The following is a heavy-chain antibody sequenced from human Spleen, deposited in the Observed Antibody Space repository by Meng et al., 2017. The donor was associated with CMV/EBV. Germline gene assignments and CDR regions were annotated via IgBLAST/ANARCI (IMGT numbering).Heavy chain of an antibody. D-gene: IGHD3-16*02. J-gene: IGHJ4*02. Sequence: GESLKISCAASGFTFDTYWMTWVRHDPGKGLEWVADIKQDGSEKYYVDSVKGRFTISRDNAKNSLYLQMNSLRAEDTAVYYCARDLHFIGFFDYWGQGTLVTVSS. CDR3: ARDLHFIGFFDY. CDR2: IKQDGSEK. CDR1: GFTFDTYW. V-gene: IGHV3-7*01.